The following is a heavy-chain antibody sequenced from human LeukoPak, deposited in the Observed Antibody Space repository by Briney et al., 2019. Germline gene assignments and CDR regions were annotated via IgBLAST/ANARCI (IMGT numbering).Heavy chain of an antibody. Sequence: GGSLRLSCAASGFTFSDYYMSWIRQAPGKGLEWVSYISSSGSTIYYADSVKGRFTISRDNAKNSLYLQMNSLRAEDTAVYYCARDSSDAAAYYYYYMDVWGKGTTVTVSS. J-gene: IGHJ6*03. CDR2: ISSSGSTI. V-gene: IGHV3-11*04. CDR1: GFTFSDYY. D-gene: IGHD6-25*01. CDR3: ARDSSDAAAYYYYYMDV.